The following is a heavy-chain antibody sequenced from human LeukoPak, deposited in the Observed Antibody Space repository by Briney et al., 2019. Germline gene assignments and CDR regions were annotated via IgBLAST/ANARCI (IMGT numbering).Heavy chain of an antibody. CDR3: ARIGVTAATADY. V-gene: IGHV1-46*01. Sequence: GASVKVSCKASGYTFTSYYMHWIRQAPGQGPEWLGMINPHGGSTDYSHKFQDRVTMTSDTSTSTVYMELHSLSSEDTAVYFCARIGVTAATADYWGQGTLVTVSS. J-gene: IGHJ4*02. D-gene: IGHD6-25*01. CDR2: INPHGGST. CDR1: GYTFTSYY.